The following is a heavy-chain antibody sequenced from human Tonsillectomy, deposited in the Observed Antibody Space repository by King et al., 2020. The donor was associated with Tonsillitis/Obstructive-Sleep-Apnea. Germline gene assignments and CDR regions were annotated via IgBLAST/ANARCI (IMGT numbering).Heavy chain of an antibody. CDR3: ARDFYDSSGYHFDY. D-gene: IGHD3-22*01. CDR2: ISYDGSNK. Sequence: HVQLVESGGGVVQPGRSLRLSCAASGFTFSSYAMHWVRQAPGKGLEWVELISYDGSNKYYADSVKGRFTISRDNSNNTLYLQMNSLRAEDTAVYYCARDFYDSSGYHFDYWGQGTLVTVSS. V-gene: IGHV3-30*04. J-gene: IGHJ4*02. CDR1: GFTFSSYA.